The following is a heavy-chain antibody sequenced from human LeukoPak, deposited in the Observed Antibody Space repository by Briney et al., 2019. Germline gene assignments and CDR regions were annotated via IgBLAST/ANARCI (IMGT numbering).Heavy chain of an antibody. D-gene: IGHD5-12*01. V-gene: IGHV4-59*08. CDR1: GGSISSYY. Sequence: PSETLSLTCTVSGGSISSYYWSWIRQPPGKGLEWIGYIYYSGGTNYNPSLKSRVTISVDTSKNQFSLKLSSVTAADTAVYYCASLDGYNYGADYWGQGTLVTVSS. CDR3: ASLDGYNYGADY. J-gene: IGHJ4*02. CDR2: IYYSGGT.